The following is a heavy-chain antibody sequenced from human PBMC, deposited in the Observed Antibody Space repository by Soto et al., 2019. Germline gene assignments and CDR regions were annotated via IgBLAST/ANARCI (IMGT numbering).Heavy chain of an antibody. CDR3: AAASSWRLDY. CDR1: GGSITSGNW. V-gene: IGHV4-4*02. J-gene: IGHJ4*02. D-gene: IGHD6-13*01. CDR2: IYHSGST. Sequence: QVQLQESGPGLVKPSGTLSLTCAVSGGSITSGNWWSWVRQPPGKGLEWIGEIYHSGSTNYSPSLNRRVTIAVDKAKNQSALNLRSVTAADTAGYYCAAASSWRLDYWGQGTLVTVSS.